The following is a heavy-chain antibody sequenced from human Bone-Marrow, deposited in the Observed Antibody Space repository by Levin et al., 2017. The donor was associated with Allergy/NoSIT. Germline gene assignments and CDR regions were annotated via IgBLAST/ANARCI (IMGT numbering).Heavy chain of an antibody. CDR1: GYSFANYL. CDR2: IYPGDSDT. CDR3: ARCRLSGYTYDPFDI. J-gene: IGHJ3*02. V-gene: IGHV5-51*01. Sequence: KVSCKASGYSFANYLIAWVRQMPGKGLEWMGMIYPGDSDTRYSPSFQGQVTISADKSITTAYLQWSSLEASDTAIYYCARCRLSGYTYDPFDIWGQGTMVTVSS. D-gene: IGHD5-12*01.